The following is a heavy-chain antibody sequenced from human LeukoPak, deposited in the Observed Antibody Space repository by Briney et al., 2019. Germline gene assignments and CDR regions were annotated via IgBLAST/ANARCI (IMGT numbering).Heavy chain of an antibody. CDR1: GFTFSNAW. J-gene: IGHJ4*02. D-gene: IGHD2-2*02. CDR3: TTEVGYCSSTSCYSFDY. CDR2: IKSKTDGGTT. V-gene: IGHV3-15*01. Sequence: GGSLRLSCAASGFTFSNAWMSWVRQAPGKGLEWVGRIKSKTDGGTTDYAAPVKGRFTISRDDSKNTLYLQMNSLKTEDTAVYYCTTEVGYCSSTSCYSFDYWGQGTLVTASS.